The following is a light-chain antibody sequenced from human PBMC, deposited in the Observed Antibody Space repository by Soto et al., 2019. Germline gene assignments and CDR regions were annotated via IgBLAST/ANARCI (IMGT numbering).Light chain of an antibody. CDR3: QQYGSSPGT. V-gene: IGKV3-20*01. J-gene: IGKJ1*01. CDR1: QSVSSSY. Sequence: EIVLTQSPGTLSLSPGERATLSCRASQSVSSSYLAWYQQKPGEAPRLLIYGESRRATGIPDRFSGSGSGTEFTLTISRLEPEDFAVYYFQQYGSSPGTLGQGTKVAIK. CDR2: GES.